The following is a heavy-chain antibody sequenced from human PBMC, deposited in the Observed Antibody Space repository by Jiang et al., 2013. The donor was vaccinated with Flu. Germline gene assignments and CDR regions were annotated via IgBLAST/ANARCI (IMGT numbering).Heavy chain of an antibody. V-gene: IGHV3-7*01. J-gene: IGHJ4*02. CDR1: GFTFSSYW. CDR2: IKQDGSEK. Sequence: QLVESGGGLVQPGGSLRLSCAASGFTFSSYWMKWVRQAPGKGLEWVASIKQDGSEKYYVDSVKGRFTISRDNAKDSLYLQMNSLRAEDTAIYYCARVFLGHDSSYYRPFDYWGQGTLVTVSS. D-gene: IGHD1-26*01. CDR3: ARVFLGHDSSYYRPFDY.